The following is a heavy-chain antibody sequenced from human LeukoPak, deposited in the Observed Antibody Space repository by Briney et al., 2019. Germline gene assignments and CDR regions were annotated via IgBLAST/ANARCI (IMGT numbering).Heavy chain of an antibody. J-gene: IGHJ5*02. D-gene: IGHD5-24*01. CDR1: GGTFSSYA. Sequence: SVKVSCKASGGTFSSYAISWVRQAPGQGLEWMGGIIPIFGTANYAQKFQGRVTLTRDMSTSTDYLELSSLRSEDTAVYYCARDNSVRDESWWFYPWGQGTLVTVSS. CDR2: IIPIFGTA. V-gene: IGHV1-69*05. CDR3: ARDNSVRDESWWFYP.